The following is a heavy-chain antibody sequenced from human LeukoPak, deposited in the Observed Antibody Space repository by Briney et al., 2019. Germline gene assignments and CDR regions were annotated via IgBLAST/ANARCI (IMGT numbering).Heavy chain of an antibody. V-gene: IGHV3-30*02. CDR1: GFTFSSYG. D-gene: IGHD3-9*01. CDR2: IRYDGSNK. Sequence: GGSLRLSCAASGFTFSSYGMHWVRQAPGKGLEWVAFIRYDGSNKYYADSVKGRFTISRDNAKNSLYLQMNSLRTEDTAIYYCARVVHFDWFSLYWGQGTLVTVSS. J-gene: IGHJ4*02. CDR3: ARVVHFDWFSLY.